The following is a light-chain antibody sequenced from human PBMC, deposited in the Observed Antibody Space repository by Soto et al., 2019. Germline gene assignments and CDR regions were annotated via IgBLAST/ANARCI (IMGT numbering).Light chain of an antibody. CDR2: GAS. J-gene: IGKJ2*01. Sequence: EVVLTQSPGTLSVSPGERATLSCRASQSVSSNLAWYQQKPGQAPRLLIYGASTRATGIPARFSGSGSGTEFTPTISSLQSEDFAVYYCQQYNNWPPYTFGQGTKVDIK. V-gene: IGKV3-15*01. CDR1: QSVSSN. CDR3: QQYNNWPPYT.